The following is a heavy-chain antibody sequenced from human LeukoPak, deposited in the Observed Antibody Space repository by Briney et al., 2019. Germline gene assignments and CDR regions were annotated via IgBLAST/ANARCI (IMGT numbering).Heavy chain of an antibody. CDR2: IYYSGST. Sequence: SETLSLTCTVSGGSISSYYWSWIRQPPGKGLEWIGYIYYSGSTNYNPSLKSRVTISVDTSKNQFSLKLSSVTAADTAVYYCARGRKNYYGSGSYFAWGQGTLVTVSS. V-gene: IGHV4-59*12. CDR1: GGSISSYY. D-gene: IGHD3-10*01. CDR3: ARGRKNYYGSGSYFA. J-gene: IGHJ5*02.